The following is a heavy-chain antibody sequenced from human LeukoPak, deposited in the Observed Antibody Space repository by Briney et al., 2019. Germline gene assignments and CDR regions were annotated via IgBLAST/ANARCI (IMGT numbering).Heavy chain of an antibody. Sequence: PGGSLRLSCAASGFTFDDYAMNWVRQAPGKGLEWVSLISGDGGRTFHADSVKGRFTISRDNSKNSLYLEMNSMRTEDTALYYCAKDLASVYDAFNIWGQGTMVTVSS. CDR3: AKDLASVYDAFNI. J-gene: IGHJ3*02. V-gene: IGHV3-43*02. CDR1: GFTFDDYA. CDR2: ISGDGGRT.